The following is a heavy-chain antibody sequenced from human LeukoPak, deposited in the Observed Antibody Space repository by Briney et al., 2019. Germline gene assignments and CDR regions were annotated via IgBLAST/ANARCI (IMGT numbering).Heavy chain of an antibody. CDR1: GYSFTSYW. CDR2: IYPGDSDT. J-gene: IGHJ4*02. Sequence: GESLKISCKGSGYSFTSYWIGWVRQMPGKGLEWMGIIYPGDSDTRYSPSFQGQVTISADKSISTAYLQWSSLKASDTAMYYCARGNLAHYYDSGGYFDYWGQGTLVTVSS. V-gene: IGHV5-51*01. D-gene: IGHD3-22*01. CDR3: ARGNLAHYYDSGGYFDY.